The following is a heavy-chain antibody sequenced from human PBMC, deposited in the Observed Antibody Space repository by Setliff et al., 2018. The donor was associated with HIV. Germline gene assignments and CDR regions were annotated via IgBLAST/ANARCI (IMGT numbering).Heavy chain of an antibody. Sequence: SETLSLTCTVSGDSTSSSSSYWGWIRQPPGKGLEWIGSIYYSGSTYYNPSLKSRVTMSVDKSKNQFSLNLRSVTAADTAVYYCARDDFYDSSGYTQFFDPWGQGIRVTVSS. V-gene: IGHV4-39*07. J-gene: IGHJ5*02. CDR2: IYYSGST. D-gene: IGHD3-22*01. CDR1: GDSTSSSSSY. CDR3: ARDDFYDSSGYTQFFDP.